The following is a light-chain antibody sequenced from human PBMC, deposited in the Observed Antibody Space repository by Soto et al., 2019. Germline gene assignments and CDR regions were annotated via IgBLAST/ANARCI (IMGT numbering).Light chain of an antibody. V-gene: IGKV3-15*01. CDR3: QQYDNWPLT. Sequence: IGLPQSPATLSLSPGERATLSCRASQSVSSYLAWYQQKPGQAPRLLIYGASTRATGIPVRVSGGGSETEFTLTISSLQSEDFAVYYCQQYDNWPLTFGGGTKVDI. CDR2: GAS. CDR1: QSVSSY. J-gene: IGKJ4*01.